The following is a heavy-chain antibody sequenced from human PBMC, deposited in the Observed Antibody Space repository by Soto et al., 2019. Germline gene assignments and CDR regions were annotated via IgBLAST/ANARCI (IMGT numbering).Heavy chain of an antibody. CDR2: IHSSGIT. V-gene: IGHV4-4*02. CDR3: AGQWSAGYGAFDP. J-gene: IGHJ5*02. Sequence: QVQLQESGPGLVKPSGTLSLTCAVSGGSVNNDKWWSWVRQPPGKGLEWIGEIHSSGITNYNPSLKSRASIFVDKFTSQFSVKLTSVTAADTAVYFCAGQWSAGYGAFDPWGQGTLVTVSS. D-gene: IGHD3-9*01. CDR1: GGSVNNDKW.